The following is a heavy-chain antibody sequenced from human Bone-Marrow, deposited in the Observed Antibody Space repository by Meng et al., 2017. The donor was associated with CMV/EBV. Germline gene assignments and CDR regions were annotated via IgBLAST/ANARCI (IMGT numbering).Heavy chain of an antibody. V-gene: IGHV3-7*03. CDR1: GFNFGKHW. Sequence: GGSLRLSCAASGFNFGKHWMSWVRQAPERGLEWVATIRPDGGEQYYADFVQGRFIVSRDNTEKSLSLQLNSLRAEDTAVYYCAKGDTMVRGVIWALFDYWGQGTLVTGSS. D-gene: IGHD3-10*01. J-gene: IGHJ4*02. CDR3: AKGDTMVRGVIWALFDY. CDR2: IRPDGGEQ.